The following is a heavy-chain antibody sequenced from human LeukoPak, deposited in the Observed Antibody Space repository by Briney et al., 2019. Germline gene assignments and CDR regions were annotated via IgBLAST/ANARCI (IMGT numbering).Heavy chain of an antibody. V-gene: IGHV3-23*01. D-gene: IGHD3-10*01. Sequence: GGSLRLSCAASGFTFSSYGMSWVRQAPGKGLEWVSAISGSGGSTYYADSVKGRFTISRDNSKNTLYLQMNSLRAEDKAVYYCAKMGYYGSGSYFSGWIYFDYWGQGTLVTVSS. J-gene: IGHJ4*02. CDR1: GFTFSSYG. CDR2: ISGSGGST. CDR3: AKMGYYGSGSYFSGWIYFDY.